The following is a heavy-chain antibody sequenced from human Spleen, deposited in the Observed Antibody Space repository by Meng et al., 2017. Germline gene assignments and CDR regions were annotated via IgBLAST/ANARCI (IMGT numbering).Heavy chain of an antibody. CDR3: TTLYGDSIS. Sequence: QVQLQESGPGLVKPSGTLSLTCDVSGGSISNDQWGSWVRQPPGKGLEWIGEIYHSGRTNYNPSVKSRVTMSVDKSQNQFSLKLSSVAAADTAVYYCTTLYGDSISWGQGTLVTVSS. V-gene: IGHV4-4*02. CDR1: GGSISNDQW. J-gene: IGHJ4*02. D-gene: IGHD4-17*01. CDR2: IYHSGRT.